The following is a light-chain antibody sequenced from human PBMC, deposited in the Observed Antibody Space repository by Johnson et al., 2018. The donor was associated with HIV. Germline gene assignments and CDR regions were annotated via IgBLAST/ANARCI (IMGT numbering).Light chain of an antibody. V-gene: IGLV1-51*01. J-gene: IGLJ1*01. CDR3: GTWDNSLRTAF. Sequence: QSVLTQPPSVSAAAGQKVTISCSGSSSNIGNNYVAWYQQVPGTAPKLLIYDNNRRPSGVPDRFSGSKSGTSATQGITGLHTWDEAEYFCGTWDNSLRTAFCGTGTKVTVL. CDR2: DNN. CDR1: SSNIGNNY.